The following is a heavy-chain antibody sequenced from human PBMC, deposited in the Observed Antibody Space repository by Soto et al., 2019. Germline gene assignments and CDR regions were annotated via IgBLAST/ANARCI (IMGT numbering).Heavy chain of an antibody. CDR2: ISSSSSTI. D-gene: IGHD3-22*01. V-gene: IGHV3-48*01. Sequence: PGGSLRLSCAASGFTFSTYSMNWVRQAPGKGLEWVSYISSSSSTIFYTDSVKGRFTVSRDNAKNSLYLQMNSLRAEDTAVYYCARPPYYYDSSGPPAYWGQGT. CDR3: ARPPYYYDSSGPPAY. CDR1: GFTFSTYS. J-gene: IGHJ4*02.